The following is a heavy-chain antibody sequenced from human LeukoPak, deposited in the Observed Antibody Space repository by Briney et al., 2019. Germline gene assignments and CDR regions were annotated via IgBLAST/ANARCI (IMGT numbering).Heavy chain of an antibody. CDR3: ATYRRAVYHGSRSDLFKY. V-gene: IGHV3-11*01. D-gene: IGHD3-10*01. CDR2: IGSSATTT. Sequence: PGGSLRLSCAASGFTVSRNYMSWVRQAPGKGLEWVSYIGSSATTTYYADSVKGRFTISRDNAKNSLYLQLNSLRAEDTAAYFCATYRRAVYHGSRSDLFKYWGQGTLVTVSS. CDR1: GFTVSRNY. J-gene: IGHJ4*02.